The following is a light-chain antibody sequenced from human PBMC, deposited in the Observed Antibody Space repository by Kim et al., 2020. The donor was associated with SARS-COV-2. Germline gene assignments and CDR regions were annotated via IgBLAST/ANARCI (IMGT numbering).Light chain of an antibody. CDR2: GAS. J-gene: IGKJ2*01. CDR3: HQYGSSANT. Sequence: EIVLTQSPGTLSLSPGERASLSCRASQSVSSNYLAWYQQKPGQAPRLLIYGASTRATGIADRFSGSGSGTDFTLTISSLEPEDFAVYYCHQYGSSANTFGQGTKLEI. V-gene: IGKV3-20*01. CDR1: QSVSSNY.